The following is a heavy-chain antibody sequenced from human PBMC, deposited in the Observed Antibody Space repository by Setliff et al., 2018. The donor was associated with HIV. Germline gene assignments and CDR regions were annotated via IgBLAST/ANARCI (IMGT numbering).Heavy chain of an antibody. CDR2: ISAYNGDT. J-gene: IGHJ6*03. D-gene: IGHD3-3*01. V-gene: IGHV1-18*01. CDR3: ARDSGGVVIKGAYYYYMDV. CDR1: GYTFTSYG. Sequence: ASVKVSCKASGYTFTSYGISWVRQAPGQGLEWMGWISAYNGDTNYAQKFQGRVTMTTNTSKSTAYMELRNLRADDTAAYYCARDSGGVVIKGAYYYYMDVWGKGTTVTVSS.